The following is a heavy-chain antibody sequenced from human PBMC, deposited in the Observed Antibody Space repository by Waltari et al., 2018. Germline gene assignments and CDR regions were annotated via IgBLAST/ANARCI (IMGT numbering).Heavy chain of an antibody. Sequence: QVQLVQSGPEVKKPGASVKVSCKTSGYNFVGYGISWVRQAPGQGLEWMGYRTTYSGKAKDAQKFQGRVTLTTDTSTSTAFLEVRSLTPDDTAVYYGARDRIRKDFWGQGALVTVSS. J-gene: IGHJ4*02. CDR2: RTTYSGKA. CDR3: ARDRIRKDF. V-gene: IGHV1-18*01. CDR1: GYNFVGYG. D-gene: IGHD3-10*01.